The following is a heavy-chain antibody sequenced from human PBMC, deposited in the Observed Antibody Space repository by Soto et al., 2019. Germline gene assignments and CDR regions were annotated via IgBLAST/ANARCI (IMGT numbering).Heavy chain of an antibody. D-gene: IGHD6-19*01. CDR3: AKNMGGSGWPHFDY. CDR2: ISYDGGNK. Sequence: QVQLVESGGGVVQPGRSLRLSCAASGFTFSSYGMHWVRQAPGKGLEWVAVISYDGGNKYYADSVKGRFTISRDNSKNTLYLQMNSLRAEDTAVYYCAKNMGGSGWPHFDYWGQGTLVTVSS. V-gene: IGHV3-30*18. J-gene: IGHJ4*02. CDR1: GFTFSSYG.